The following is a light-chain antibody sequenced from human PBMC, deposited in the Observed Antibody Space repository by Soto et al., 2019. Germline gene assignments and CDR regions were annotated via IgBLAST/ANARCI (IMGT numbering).Light chain of an antibody. Sequence: EIVLTQSPATLSLSPGDRATLSCRASQSVSSYLAWYQQKPGQAPRPLIYDASNRATGIPARFSGSGSGTDFTLTISSLEPEDFAFYYCQQRSNWPTFGPGTKVDIK. CDR1: QSVSSY. V-gene: IGKV3-11*01. CDR3: QQRSNWPT. J-gene: IGKJ3*01. CDR2: DAS.